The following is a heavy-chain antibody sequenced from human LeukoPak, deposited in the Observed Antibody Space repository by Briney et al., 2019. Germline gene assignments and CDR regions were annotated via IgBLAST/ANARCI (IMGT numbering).Heavy chain of an antibody. J-gene: IGHJ4*02. V-gene: IGHV5-10-1*01. CDR3: ARGSYLTADY. CDR1: GYSFTSYW. Sequence: GESLRISCKGSGYSFTSYWISWVRQMPGKGLEWMGRIDPSDSYTNYSPSFQGHVTMSADKSISISYLQWTSLKASDTSIYYCARGSYLTADYWGQGTLVTVSS. CDR2: IDPSDSYT. D-gene: IGHD1-20*01.